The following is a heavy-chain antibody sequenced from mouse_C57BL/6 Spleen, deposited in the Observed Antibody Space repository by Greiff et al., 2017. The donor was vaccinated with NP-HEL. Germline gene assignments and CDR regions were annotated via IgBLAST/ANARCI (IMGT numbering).Heavy chain of an antibody. Sequence: QVHVKQSGAELARPGASVKMSCKASGYTFTSYTMHWVKQRPGQGLKWIGYINPSSGYTKYNQKFKDKATLTADKSSSTAYMQLSSLTSEDSAVYYCAKVYYGSSYYAMDYWGQGTSVTVSS. CDR1: GYTFTSYT. D-gene: IGHD1-1*01. J-gene: IGHJ4*01. CDR3: AKVYYGSSYYAMDY. CDR2: INPSSGYT. V-gene: IGHV1-4*01.